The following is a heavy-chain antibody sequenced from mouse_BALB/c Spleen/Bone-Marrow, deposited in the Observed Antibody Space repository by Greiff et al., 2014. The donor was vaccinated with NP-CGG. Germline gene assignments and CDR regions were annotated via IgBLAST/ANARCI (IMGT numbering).Heavy chain of an antibody. D-gene: IGHD1-1*01. J-gene: IGHJ3*01. CDR2: IDPANGNT. V-gene: IGHV14-3*02. CDR3: AIYYYGSSGFAY. CDR1: GFNIKDTY. Sequence: EVQVVESGAELVKPGASVKLSCTASGFNIKDTYMHWVKQRPEQGLEWIGRIDPANGNTKYDPKFQGKATITADTSPNTAYLQLSSLTSEDTAVYYCAIYYYGSSGFAYWGQGTLVTVSA.